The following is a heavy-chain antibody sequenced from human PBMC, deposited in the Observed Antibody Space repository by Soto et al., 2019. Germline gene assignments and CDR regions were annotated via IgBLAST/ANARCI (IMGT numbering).Heavy chain of an antibody. CDR1: GFTFSSYG. J-gene: IGHJ4*02. D-gene: IGHD3-9*01. CDR3: ARAGRYFDWLLHFDY. Sequence: GGSLRLSCAASGFTFSSYGMHWVRQAPGKGLEWVAVIWYDGSNKYYADSVKGRFTISRDNSKNTLYLQMNSLRAEDTAVYYCARAGRYFDWLLHFDYWGQGT. V-gene: IGHV3-33*01. CDR2: IWYDGSNK.